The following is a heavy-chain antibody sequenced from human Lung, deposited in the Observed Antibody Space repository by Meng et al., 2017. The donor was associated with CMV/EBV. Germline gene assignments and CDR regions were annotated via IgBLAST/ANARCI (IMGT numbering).Heavy chain of an antibody. D-gene: IGHD2-2*01. Sequence: SCAASGFTFSSYAMSWVRQAPGKGLEWVSAISGSGGSTYYADSVKGRFTISRDNSKNTLYLQMNSLRAEDTAVYYCAKGHWGCSSTSCYLDAFDIWGQGXMVTVSS. V-gene: IGHV3-23*01. J-gene: IGHJ3*02. CDR3: AKGHWGCSSTSCYLDAFDI. CDR2: ISGSGGST. CDR1: GFTFSSYA.